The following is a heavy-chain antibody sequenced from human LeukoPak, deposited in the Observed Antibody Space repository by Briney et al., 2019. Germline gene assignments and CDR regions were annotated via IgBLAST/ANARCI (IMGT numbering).Heavy chain of an antibody. CDR2: ISYDGSDK. CDR3: GGYNWSDP. V-gene: IGHV3-30*03. J-gene: IGHJ5*02. CDR1: GFTFSNYG. Sequence: GGSLRLSCAASGFTFSNYGMHWVRQAPGKGLEWVAIISYDGSDKYYADSVKGRFTISRDNSKNTLYLQMNSLRAEDTAMYHCGGYNWSDPWGQGTLVTVSS.